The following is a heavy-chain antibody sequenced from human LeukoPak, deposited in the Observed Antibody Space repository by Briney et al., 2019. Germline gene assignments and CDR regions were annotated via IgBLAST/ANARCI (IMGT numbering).Heavy chain of an antibody. CDR2: ISASDGST. V-gene: IGHV3-23*01. Sequence: GESLTLSCAASGFTFRNYAMSWVRQAPGQGLEWVSTISASDGSTHYADSVKGRFTISRDNSKNTLYLQMNSLRADDTAVYYCAKKYYYGSGTYLYHFDSWGQGTLVTVSS. J-gene: IGHJ4*02. D-gene: IGHD3-10*01. CDR3: AKKYYYGSGTYLYHFDS. CDR1: GFTFRNYA.